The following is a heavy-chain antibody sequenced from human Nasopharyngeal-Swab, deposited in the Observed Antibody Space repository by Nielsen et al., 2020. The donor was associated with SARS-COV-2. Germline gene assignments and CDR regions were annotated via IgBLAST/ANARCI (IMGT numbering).Heavy chain of an antibody. CDR3: ARGGVGAFDI. J-gene: IGHJ3*02. D-gene: IGHD2-15*01. CDR2: IWYDGSNK. Sequence: GGSLRLSCAASGSTFSSYGMHWVRQAPGKGLEWVAVIWYDGSNKYYADSVKGRFTISRDNAKNSLYLQMNSLRAEDTAVYYCARGGVGAFDIWGQGTMVTVSS. V-gene: IGHV3-33*01. CDR1: GSTFSSYG.